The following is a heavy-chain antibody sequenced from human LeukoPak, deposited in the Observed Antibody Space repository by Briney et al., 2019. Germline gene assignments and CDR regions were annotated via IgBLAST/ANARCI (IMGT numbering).Heavy chain of an antibody. Sequence: GGSLRLSCAASGFTFSTYWMTWVRQAPGKGLEWVANIKPDGSQKFCVDSVKGRFTISRDNAKNSLYLQMNSLGAEDTAVYYYARDSGNFFVDFWGQGTLVTVSA. V-gene: IGHV3-7*01. J-gene: IGHJ4*02. CDR3: ARDSGNFFVDF. CDR2: IKPDGSQK. D-gene: IGHD1-7*01. CDR1: GFTFSTYW.